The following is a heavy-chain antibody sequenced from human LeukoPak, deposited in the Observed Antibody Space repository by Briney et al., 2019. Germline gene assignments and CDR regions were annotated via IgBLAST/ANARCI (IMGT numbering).Heavy chain of an antibody. V-gene: IGHV3-9*01. CDR1: GFTFDDYA. CDR2: ISWNSGSI. CDR3: AKDASYSGSINWFDP. J-gene: IGHJ5*02. Sequence: GGSLRLSCAASGFTFDDYAMHWVRQAPGKGLEWVSGISWNSGSIDYADSVKGRFTISRDNAKNSLYLQMNSLRAEDTALYYCAKDASYSGSINWFDPWGQGTLVTVSS. D-gene: IGHD3-10*01.